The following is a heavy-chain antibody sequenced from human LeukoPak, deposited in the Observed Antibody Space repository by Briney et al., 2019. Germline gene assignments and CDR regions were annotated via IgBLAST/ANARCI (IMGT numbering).Heavy chain of an antibody. CDR3: AREYYDYVWGSYRSYYFDY. J-gene: IGHJ4*02. CDR2: VYSTGTI. Sequence: SETLSLTCTVSGGSISTHYWSWIRQPAGKRLEWIGHVYSTGTINYNPSLKSRVTMSVDRSKNQFSLKLSSVTAADTAVYYCAREYYDYVWGSYRSYYFDYWGQGTLVTVSS. V-gene: IGHV4-4*07. D-gene: IGHD3-16*02. CDR1: GGSISTHY.